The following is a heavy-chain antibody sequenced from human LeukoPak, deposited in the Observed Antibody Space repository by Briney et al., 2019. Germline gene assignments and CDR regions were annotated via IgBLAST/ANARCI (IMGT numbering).Heavy chain of an antibody. J-gene: IGHJ4*02. V-gene: IGHV4-61*02. CDR1: GGSISSGSYY. CDR2: IYTSGST. D-gene: IGHD2-2*01. CDR3: ARVECSTSCYFDY. Sequence: SQTLSLTCTVSGGSISSGSYYWSWIRQPAGKGLEWIGRIYTSGSTNYNPSLKSRVTISVDTSKNQFSLKLSSVTAADTTVYYCARVECSTSCYFDYWGQGTLVTVSS.